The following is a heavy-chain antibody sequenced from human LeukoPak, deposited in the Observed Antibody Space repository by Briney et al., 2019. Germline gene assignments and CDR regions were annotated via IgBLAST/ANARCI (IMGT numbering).Heavy chain of an antibody. D-gene: IGHD5-18*01. Sequence: GGSLRLSCAASGFTFSSYSMNWVRQAPGKGLEWVSSISSSSSYIYYADSVKGRFTISRDNAKNSLYLQMNSLRAEDTAVYYCARAGVDTAMAFDYWGQGTLVTVSS. CDR3: ARAGVDTAMAFDY. CDR2: ISSSSSYI. CDR1: GFTFSSYS. V-gene: IGHV3-21*01. J-gene: IGHJ4*02.